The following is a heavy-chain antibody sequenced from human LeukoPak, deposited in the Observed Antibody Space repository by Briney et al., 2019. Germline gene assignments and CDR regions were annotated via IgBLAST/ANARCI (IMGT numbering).Heavy chain of an antibody. D-gene: IGHD6-6*01. CDR1: GFTFSIYC. CDR2: ISSSSSYI. CDR3: ARGSIAARGWDAFDI. J-gene: IGHJ3*02. Sequence: PGGSLRLSCAASGFTFSIYCMNWVRQAPGKWLEWVSSISSSSSYIYYADSVKGRFTISRDNAKNSLYLQTNSLRAEDTAVYYCARGSIAARGWDAFDIWGQGTMVTVSS. V-gene: IGHV3-21*01.